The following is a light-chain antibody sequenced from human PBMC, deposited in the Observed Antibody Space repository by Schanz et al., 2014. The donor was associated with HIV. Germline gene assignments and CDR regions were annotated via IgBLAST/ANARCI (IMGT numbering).Light chain of an antibody. Sequence: QLVLTQSPSASASLGASVKLTCTLDSGHRTYAIAWHQQQPEKGPRYLMNLNSDGSHSKGDGIPDRFSGSSSGAERYLTISSLQSEDEAEYYCQTWDTGTWVFGGGTKVTVL. CDR1: SGHRTYA. J-gene: IGLJ3*02. CDR2: LNSDGSH. V-gene: IGLV4-69*02. CDR3: QTWDTGTWV.